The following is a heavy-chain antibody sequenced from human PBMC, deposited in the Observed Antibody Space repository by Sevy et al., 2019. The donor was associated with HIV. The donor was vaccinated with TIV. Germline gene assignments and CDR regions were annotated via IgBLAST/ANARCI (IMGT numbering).Heavy chain of an antibody. J-gene: IGHJ4*02. D-gene: IGHD3-22*01. CDR2: ISYEGSNI. Sequence: GGSLRLSCAASALTFTRYAFHWVRQAPGKGPEWLGVISYEGSNIYYGPSVKGRFTISRDNSKNTLYLQMNDMRAEDTAVYYCARDLLTYYYDSSGYYHPHYWGQGTLVTVSS. CDR1: ALTFTRYA. V-gene: IGHV3-30*03. CDR3: ARDLLTYYYDSSGYYHPHY.